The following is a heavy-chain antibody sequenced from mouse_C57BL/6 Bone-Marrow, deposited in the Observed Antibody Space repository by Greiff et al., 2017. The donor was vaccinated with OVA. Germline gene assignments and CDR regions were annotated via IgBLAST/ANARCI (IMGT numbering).Heavy chain of an antibody. D-gene: IGHD1-3*01. V-gene: IGHV1-15*01. Sequence: LQESGAELVRPGASVTLSCKASGYTFTDYEMHWVKQTPVHGLEWIGAIDPETGGTAYNQKFKGKAILTADKSSSTAYMELRSLTSEDSAVYYCTRSFLTPYFDYWGQGTTLTVSS. CDR1: GYTFTDYE. J-gene: IGHJ2*01. CDR2: IDPETGGT. CDR3: TRSFLTPYFDY.